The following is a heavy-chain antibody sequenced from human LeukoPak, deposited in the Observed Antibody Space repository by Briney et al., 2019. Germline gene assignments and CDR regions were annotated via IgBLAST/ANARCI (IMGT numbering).Heavy chain of an antibody. CDR3: ARGYSSGWYHWDY. J-gene: IGHJ4*02. D-gene: IGHD6-19*01. Sequence: GASVKVSCKASGYTFTGYYMHWVRQAPGQGLEWMGWINPNSGGTNYAQKFQGRVTMTRDMSLSTAYMELSSLRSDDTAVYYCARGYSSGWYHWDYWGQGTLVTVSS. CDR1: GYTFTGYY. CDR2: INPNSGGT. V-gene: IGHV1-2*02.